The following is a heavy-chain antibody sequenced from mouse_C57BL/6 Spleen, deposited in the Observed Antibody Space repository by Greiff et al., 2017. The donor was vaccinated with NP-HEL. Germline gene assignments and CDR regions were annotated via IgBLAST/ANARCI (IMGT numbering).Heavy chain of an antibody. CDR1: GYTFTSYC. V-gene: IGHV1-64*01. CDR3: ARSYYGYSPGYLDD. CDR2: IHPNSGST. Sequence: QVQLQQPGAELVKPGASVKLSCKASGYTFTSYCMHWVKQRPGQGLEWIGMIHPNSGSTNYNEKFKSKATLTADKSSSTAYMQLSSLTSEDSAVSFFARSYYGYSPGYLDDWGTGTTVTVSS. J-gene: IGHJ1*03. D-gene: IGHD1-1*01.